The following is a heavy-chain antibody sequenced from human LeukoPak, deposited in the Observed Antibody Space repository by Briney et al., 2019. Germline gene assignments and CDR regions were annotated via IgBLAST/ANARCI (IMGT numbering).Heavy chain of an antibody. J-gene: IGHJ4*02. Sequence: PLETLSLTCTVSGGSMSPYHWSWIRQPPGKGLEWTGYIYYSGSTNYNPSLKSRVTISVDTSKNQFSLKLSSVTAADTAMYYCARAVSGRFDYWGQGTLVTVSS. CDR1: GGSMSPYH. CDR3: ARAVSGRFDY. D-gene: IGHD6-19*01. V-gene: IGHV4-59*08. CDR2: IYYSGST.